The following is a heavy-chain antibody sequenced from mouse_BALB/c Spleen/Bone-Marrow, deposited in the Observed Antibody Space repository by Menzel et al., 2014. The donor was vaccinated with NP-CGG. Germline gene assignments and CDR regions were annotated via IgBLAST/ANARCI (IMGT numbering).Heavy chain of an antibody. D-gene: IGHD4-1*01. CDR1: GFTFSSYA. J-gene: IGHJ1*01. V-gene: IGHV5-9-4*01. CDR3: ASKTGTGYWYFDV. CDR2: ISSGGSYT. Sequence: EVQLVESGGGLVKPGGSLKLSCAASGFTFSSYAMSWVRQSPEKRLEWVAEISSGGSYTCYPDTVTGRFTISRDNAKNTLYLEMSSLRSEDTAMYYCASKTGTGYWYFDVWGAGTTVTVSS.